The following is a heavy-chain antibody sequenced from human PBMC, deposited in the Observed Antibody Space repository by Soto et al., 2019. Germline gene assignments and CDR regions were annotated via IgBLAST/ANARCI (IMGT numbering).Heavy chain of an antibody. V-gene: IGHV3-66*01. D-gene: IGHD4-17*01. J-gene: IGHJ6*02. CDR1: GFTVSSNY. CDR3: ARDSPMTTVVTPGYFYYYGMDV. CDR2: IYSGGST. Sequence: PGGSLRLSCAASGFTVSSNYMSWVRQAPGKGLEWVSVIYSGGSTYYADSVKGRFTISRDNSKNTLYLQMNSLRAEDTAVYYCARDSPMTTVVTPGYFYYYGMDVWGQGTTVTVSS.